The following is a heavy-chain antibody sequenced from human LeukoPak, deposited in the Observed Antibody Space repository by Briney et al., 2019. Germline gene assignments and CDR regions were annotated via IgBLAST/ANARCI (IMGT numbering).Heavy chain of an antibody. Sequence: PSETLSITCTVSGGSISSYYWSWIRQPPGKGLEWIGYIYYSGSTNYNPSLKSRVTISVDTSKNQFSLKLSSVTAADTAMYYCARVGWDDYGDYNDYWGQGTLVTVSS. CDR1: GGSISSYY. V-gene: IGHV4-59*01. D-gene: IGHD4-17*01. CDR2: IYYSGST. CDR3: ARVGWDDYGDYNDY. J-gene: IGHJ4*02.